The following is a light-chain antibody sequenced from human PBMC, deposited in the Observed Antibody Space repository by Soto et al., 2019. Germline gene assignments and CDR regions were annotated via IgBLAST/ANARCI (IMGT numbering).Light chain of an antibody. J-gene: IGLJ1*01. CDR1: SSDVGGYNY. Sequence: QSALTQPRSVSGSPGHSVTISCTGTSSDVGGYNYVSWYQQHPGKAPKLMIYDVSKRPSGVPDRFSGSKSGNTASLTISGFKAEDEADYCCCSYAGSYTYVFGTGTKLTVL. CDR2: DVS. V-gene: IGLV2-11*01. CDR3: CSYAGSYTYV.